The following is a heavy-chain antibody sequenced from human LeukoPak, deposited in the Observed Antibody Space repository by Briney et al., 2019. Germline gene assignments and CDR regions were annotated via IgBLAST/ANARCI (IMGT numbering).Heavy chain of an antibody. V-gene: IGHV3-21*01. D-gene: IGHD5-18*01. CDR2: ISSSSSYI. CDR1: GFTFSSYS. J-gene: IGHJ4*02. CDR3: ARDLDSYDSY. Sequence: PGGSLRLPCAASGFTFSSYSMNWVRQAPGKGLEWVSSISSSSSYIYYADSVKGRFTISRDNAKNSLYLQMNSLRAEDTAVYYCARDLDSYDSYWGQGTLVTVSS.